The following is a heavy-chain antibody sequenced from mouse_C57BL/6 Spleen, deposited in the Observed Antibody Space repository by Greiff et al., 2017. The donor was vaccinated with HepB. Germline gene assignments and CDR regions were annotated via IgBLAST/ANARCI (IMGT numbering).Heavy chain of an antibody. CDR2: IDPSDSET. CDR1: GYTFTSYW. CDR3: ASGSYYGSSYFDY. J-gene: IGHJ2*01. Sequence: VQLQQSGAELVRPGSSVKLSCKASGYTFTSYWMHWVKQRPIQGLEWIGNIDPSDSETHYNQKFKDKATLTVDKSSSTAYMQLSSLTSADSAVYYCASGSYYGSSYFDYWGQGNTLTVSS. D-gene: IGHD1-1*01. V-gene: IGHV1-52*01.